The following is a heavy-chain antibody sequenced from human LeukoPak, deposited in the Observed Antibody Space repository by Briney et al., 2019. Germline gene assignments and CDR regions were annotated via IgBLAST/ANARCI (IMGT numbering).Heavy chain of an antibody. V-gene: IGHV3-33*06. CDR3: AKRGSTWDLDY. CDR1: ALTFSSYA. Sequence: SLRLSCTASALTFSSYAMHWVRQAPGKGLEWMAVVSYDGNTKYYADSVRGRFTISRDNSENTLYLQMNSLRAEDTAVYYCAKRGSTWDLDYWGQGTLVTVSS. CDR2: VSYDGNTK. D-gene: IGHD6-6*01. J-gene: IGHJ4*02.